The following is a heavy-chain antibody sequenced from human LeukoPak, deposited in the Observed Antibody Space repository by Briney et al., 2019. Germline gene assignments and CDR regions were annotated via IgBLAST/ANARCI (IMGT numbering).Heavy chain of an antibody. CDR3: ASFGAIITMVRGVIGDYNWLDP. CDR1: GGTFSSYA. CDR2: IIPIFGTA. Sequence: SVKVSCKASGGTFSSYAISWVRQAPGQGLEWMGGIIPIFGTANYAQKFQGRVTITADESTSTAYMELSSLRSEDTAVYYCASFGAIITMVRGVIGDYNWLDPWGQGTLVTVSS. J-gene: IGHJ5*02. D-gene: IGHD3-10*01. V-gene: IGHV1-69*13.